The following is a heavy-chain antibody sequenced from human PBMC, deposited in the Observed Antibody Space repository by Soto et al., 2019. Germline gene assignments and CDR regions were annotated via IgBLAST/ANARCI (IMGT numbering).Heavy chain of an antibody. CDR3: ARDGDVNTGFGKDY. D-gene: IGHD3-16*01. CDR1: GFTFSSYG. V-gene: IGHV3-33*01. J-gene: IGHJ4*02. Sequence: LRLSCAASGFTFSSYGMHWVRQAPGNVLEWVAFIWHDGGNKFYAESVKGRFTISRDNSKNTLYLQMTSLSAEDTAMYYCARDGDVNTGFGKDYWGQGTLVTVSS. CDR2: IWHDGGNK.